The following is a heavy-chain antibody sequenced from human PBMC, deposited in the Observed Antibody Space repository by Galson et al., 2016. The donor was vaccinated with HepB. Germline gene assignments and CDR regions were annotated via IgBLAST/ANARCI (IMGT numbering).Heavy chain of an antibody. CDR2: VWSDETNK. V-gene: IGHV3-33*06. CDR1: GFIFSDYH. J-gene: IGHJ6*02. CDR3: AKGLQYYSYALDV. Sequence: SLRLSCAASGFIFSDYHINWIRQAPGKGLEWVTIVWSDETNKYYADSVKGRFTISRDDSKNTLYLQMSSLRAEDTAIYYCAKGLQYYSYALDVWGQGTTVTVSS.